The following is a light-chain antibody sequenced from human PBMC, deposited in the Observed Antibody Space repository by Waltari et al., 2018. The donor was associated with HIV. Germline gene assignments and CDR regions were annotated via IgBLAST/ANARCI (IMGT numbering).Light chain of an antibody. Sequence: QSALTQPPSASGSPGQSVTISCTGTNSDIGGYNYVSWYQQHPGKAPKLVISEVTKRPSGVPVRLSGSKSGTTASLTVSGLQAEDEADYYCSSYANKNGFYVVFGGGTRLTVL. CDR1: NSDIGGYNY. J-gene: IGLJ2*01. CDR2: EVT. V-gene: IGLV2-8*01. CDR3: SSYANKNGFYVV.